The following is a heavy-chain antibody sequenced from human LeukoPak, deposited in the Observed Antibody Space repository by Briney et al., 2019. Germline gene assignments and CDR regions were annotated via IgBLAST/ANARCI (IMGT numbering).Heavy chain of an antibody. CDR2: IYYSGST. Sequence: SETLSLTCTVSGGSISSYYWSWIRQPPGKGLEWIGYIYYSGSTSYNPSLKSRLTMSVDTSKNQFSLRLSSVTAADAAVYYCATGGFSGSGSYYGYWGQGTLVTVSS. D-gene: IGHD3-10*01. V-gene: IGHV4-59*12. CDR1: GGSISSYY. CDR3: ATGGFSGSGSYYGY. J-gene: IGHJ4*02.